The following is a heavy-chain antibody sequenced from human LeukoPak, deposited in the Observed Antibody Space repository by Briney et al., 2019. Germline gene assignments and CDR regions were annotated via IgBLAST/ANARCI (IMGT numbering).Heavy chain of an antibody. J-gene: IGHJ2*01. Sequence: GGSLRLSCAASGFTFSTFAMIWVRQPPGKGLEWVSSIFPSGGEIHYADSVRGRFTISRDNAKNSLYLQMNSLRAEDTAVYYCAGSDTTGYIPREWDYWYFDLWGRGALVTVSS. CDR3: AGSDTTGYIPREWDYWYFDL. V-gene: IGHV3-21*01. D-gene: IGHD1-1*01. CDR1: GFTFSTFA. CDR2: IFPSGGEI.